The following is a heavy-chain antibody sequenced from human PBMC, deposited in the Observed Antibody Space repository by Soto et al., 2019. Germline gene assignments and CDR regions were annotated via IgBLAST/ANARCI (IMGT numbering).Heavy chain of an antibody. J-gene: IGHJ6*03. CDR1: GFTFSSYG. Sequence: ESGGGVVQPGRSLRLSCAASGFTFSSYGMHWVRQAPGKGLEWVAVISYDGSNKYYADSVKGRFTISRDNSKNTLYLQMNSLRAEDTAVYYCAKDVHGSGSYAGYYYYMDVWGKGTTVTVSS. V-gene: IGHV3-30*18. CDR3: AKDVHGSGSYAGYYYYMDV. CDR2: ISYDGSNK. D-gene: IGHD3-10*01.